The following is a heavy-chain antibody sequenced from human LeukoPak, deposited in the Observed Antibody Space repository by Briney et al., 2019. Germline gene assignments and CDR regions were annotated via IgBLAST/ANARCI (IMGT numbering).Heavy chain of an antibody. D-gene: IGHD6-19*01. J-gene: IGHJ4*02. CDR1: GFTFSNYD. V-gene: IGHV3-23*01. CDR3: AKVQSSTGWYTFFDY. CDR2: IRGSGGST. Sequence: GESLRLSCAASGFTFSNYDLSWVRQVPGEGLEWVSGIRGSGGSTYYADSVKGRFIISRDNSKNTLYLQMNSLRVEDTALYYCAKVQSSTGWYTFFDYWGQGTLVTVSS.